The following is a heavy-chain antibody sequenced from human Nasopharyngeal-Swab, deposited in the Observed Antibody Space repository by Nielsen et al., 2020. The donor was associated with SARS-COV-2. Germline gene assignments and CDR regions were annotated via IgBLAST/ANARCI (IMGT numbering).Heavy chain of an antibody. CDR2: IYSAGQT. V-gene: IGHV3-53*01. Sequence: GESLKISCAASGFTVIVNFMTWVLQAPGKGLEWVSVIYSAGQTNYADSVKGRFTISRDNSKNTLYLQMNSLRAEDTAVYYCARGVGVDDFWSGRFDYWGQGTLGTVSS. CDR3: ARGVGVDDFWSGRFDY. CDR1: GFTVIVNF. D-gene: IGHD3-3*01. J-gene: IGHJ4*02.